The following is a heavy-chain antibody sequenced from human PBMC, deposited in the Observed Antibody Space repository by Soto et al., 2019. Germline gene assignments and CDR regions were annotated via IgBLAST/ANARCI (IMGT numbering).Heavy chain of an antibody. V-gene: IGHV1-18*01. J-gene: IGHJ5*02. CDR3: ARTITMIVVVESPPTNWIDP. Sequence: ASVMISCKASGYTFTCYVISWVRQALGQVLEWIGWISAYNGNTNYAQKLQGRVTMTTDTSTSTAYMELRSLRSDDTAVYYCARTITMIVVVESPPTNWIDP. D-gene: IGHD3-22*01. CDR2: ISAYNGNT. CDR1: GYTFTCYV.